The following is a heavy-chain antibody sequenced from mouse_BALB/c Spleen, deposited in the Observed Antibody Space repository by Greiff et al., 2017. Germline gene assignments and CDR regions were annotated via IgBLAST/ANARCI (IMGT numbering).Heavy chain of an antibody. D-gene: IGHD1-1*01. J-gene: IGHJ2*01. CDR2: ISDGGSYT. CDR3: ARDYYGNFDY. Sequence: EVMLVESGGGLVKPGGSLKLSCAASGFTFSDYYMYWVRQTPEKRLEWVATISDGGSYTYYPDSVKGRFTISRDNAKNNLYLQMSSLKSEDTAMYYCARDYYGNFDYWGQGTTLTVSS. CDR1: GFTFSDYY. V-gene: IGHV5-4*02.